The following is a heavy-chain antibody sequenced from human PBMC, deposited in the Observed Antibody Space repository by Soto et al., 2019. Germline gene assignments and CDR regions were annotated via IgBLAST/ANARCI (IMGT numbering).Heavy chain of an antibody. CDR2: IHHDGST. J-gene: IGHJ4*02. D-gene: IGHD2-2*03. CDR3: ARERGWIWAPFDN. CDR1: GGSIFSTSW. Sequence: SETLSLTCAVSGGSIFSTSWWSWVRQSPGKGLEWIGEIHHDGSTNYNPSLKSRVIISVDKSKNQFSLRVNSVTAADTAVYYCARERGWIWAPFDNWGPGTLVTVSS. V-gene: IGHV4-4*02.